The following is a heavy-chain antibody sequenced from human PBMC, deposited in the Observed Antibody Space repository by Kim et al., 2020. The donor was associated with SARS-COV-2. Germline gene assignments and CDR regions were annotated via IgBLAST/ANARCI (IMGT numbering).Heavy chain of an antibody. D-gene: IGHD3-10*01. V-gene: IGHV1-69*02. J-gene: IGHJ4*02. CDR3: ARSLGSGSYYTDY. Sequence: AQKFQGRVPITADKSTSTAYMELSSLRSEDTAAYYCARSLGSGSYYTDYWGQGTLVTVSS.